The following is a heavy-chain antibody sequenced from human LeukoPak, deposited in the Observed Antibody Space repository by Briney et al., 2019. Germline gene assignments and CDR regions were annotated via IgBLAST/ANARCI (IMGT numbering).Heavy chain of an antibody. CDR1: GYTFTSYY. V-gene: IGHV1-2*02. D-gene: IGHD6-6*01. J-gene: IGHJ4*02. CDR3: AREYSSSSGRLYDY. Sequence: ASVKVSCKASGYTFTSYYMHWVRQAPGQGLEWMGWIAPNSGGTNYAQKFQGRVTMTRDTSINTAYMELSRLTSDDTAVYYCAREYSSSSGRLYDYWGLGTLVAVSS. CDR2: IAPNSGGT.